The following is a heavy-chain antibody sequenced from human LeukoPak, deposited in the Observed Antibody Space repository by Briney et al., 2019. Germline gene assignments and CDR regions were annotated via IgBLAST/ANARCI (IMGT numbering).Heavy chain of an antibody. CDR2: ISGSGGST. CDR3: AKVGSNSGYSNRGAFDI. J-gene: IGHJ3*02. D-gene: IGHD6-13*01. CDR1: GITFSSHA. V-gene: IGHV3-23*01. Sequence: GGSLRLSCAASGITFSSHAMTWVRQAPGKGLEWVSAISGSGGSTYYADSVKGRFTISRDNSKNTLYLQMNSLRAEDTAVYYCAKVGSNSGYSNRGAFDIWGQGTMVTVSS.